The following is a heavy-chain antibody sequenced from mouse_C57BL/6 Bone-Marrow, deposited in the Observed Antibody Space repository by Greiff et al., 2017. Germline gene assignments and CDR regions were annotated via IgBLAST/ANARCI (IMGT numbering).Heavy chain of an antibody. J-gene: IGHJ2*01. CDR3: ARDYLGGYCDY. CDR2: IHPNSGST. V-gene: IGHV1-64*01. D-gene: IGHD1-1*01. Sequence: VQLQQPGAELVKPGASVKLSCKASGYTFTSYWMHWVRQRPGQGLEWIGMIHPNSGSTNYNEKFKSKATLTVDKSSSTAYMQLSSLTSEDSAVYYCARDYLGGYCDYWGQGTTLTVSS. CDR1: GYTFTSYW.